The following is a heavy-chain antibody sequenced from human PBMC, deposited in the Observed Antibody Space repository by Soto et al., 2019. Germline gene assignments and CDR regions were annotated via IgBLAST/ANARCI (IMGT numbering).Heavy chain of an antibody. Sequence: GGSLRLSCAASGFTFTRYSMNWVRQAPGKGLEWVSSIGSTTNYIYYADSMKGRFTVSRDNAKNSVYLEMNSLSAEDTALYYCAKDREITAQDTYYYYGMDVWGQGTTVTVSS. CDR1: GFTFTRYS. D-gene: IGHD3-16*01. V-gene: IGHV3-21*01. J-gene: IGHJ6*02. CDR2: IGSTTNYI. CDR3: AKDREITAQDTYYYYGMDV.